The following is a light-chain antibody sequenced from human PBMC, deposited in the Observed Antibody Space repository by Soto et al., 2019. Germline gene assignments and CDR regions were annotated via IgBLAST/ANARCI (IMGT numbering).Light chain of an antibody. CDR3: SSRAGNHVV. J-gene: IGLJ2*01. CDR2: AVS. CDR1: SSDVGAYYS. Sequence: QSALTQPASVSGSPGQSITISCTGTSSDVGAYYSVSWYQHHPGKAPKLMIYAVSERPSGVPDRFSGSKSGNTASLTVSGLQAEDEADYYCSSRAGNHVVFGGGTKLTVL. V-gene: IGLV2-8*01.